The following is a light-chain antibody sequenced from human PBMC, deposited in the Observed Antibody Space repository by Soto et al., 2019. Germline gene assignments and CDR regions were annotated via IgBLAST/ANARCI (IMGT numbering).Light chain of an antibody. Sequence: QSALTQPASVSGSPGQSTTISCTGTSXDVGSYNFVSWYQQLPGKAPKLMIYEVSNRPSGVSNRFSGSKSGNTASLTISGLQAEDEADYYCSSYTTSSNYVFGSGTKVTVL. J-gene: IGLJ1*01. CDR3: SSYTTSSNYV. CDR2: EVS. V-gene: IGLV2-14*01. CDR1: SXDVGSYNF.